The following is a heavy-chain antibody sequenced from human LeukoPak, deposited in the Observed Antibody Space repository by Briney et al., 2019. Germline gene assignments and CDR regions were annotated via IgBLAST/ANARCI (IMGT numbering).Heavy chain of an antibody. D-gene: IGHD2-8*01. CDR2: IYTSGST. V-gene: IGHV4-61*02. CDR3: ARDMLWYPFDY. Sequence: SQTLSLTCTVSGGSISSGSYYWSWIRQPAGKGLEWIGRIYTSGSTNYNPSLKSRVTISVDTSKNQFSLKLSSVTAADTAVYYCARDMLWYPFDYWGQGTLVTVSS. CDR1: GGSISSGSYY. J-gene: IGHJ4*02.